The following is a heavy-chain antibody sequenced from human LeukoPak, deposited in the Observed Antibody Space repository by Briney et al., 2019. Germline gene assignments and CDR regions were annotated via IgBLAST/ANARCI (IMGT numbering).Heavy chain of an antibody. V-gene: IGHV4-34*01. D-gene: IGHD3-10*01. CDR3: ARGDLRGDY. Sequence: PPETLSRTCAVYGGSFSDYYWSWIRQPPGKGLEWIGEINHSGSTNYSPSLKSRVTISVDTSKNQFSLKLTSVTAADTAVYYCARGDLRGDYWGQGILVTVSS. CDR2: INHSGST. J-gene: IGHJ4*02. CDR1: GGSFSDYY.